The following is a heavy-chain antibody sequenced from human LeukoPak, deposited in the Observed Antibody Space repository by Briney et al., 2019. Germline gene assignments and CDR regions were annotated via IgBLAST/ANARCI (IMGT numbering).Heavy chain of an antibody. CDR1: GFTFSSYS. CDR3: AKDSWLPSSPAVAGLGD. D-gene: IGHD6-19*01. J-gene: IGHJ4*02. Sequence: PGGSLRLSCAASGFTFSSYSMNWVRQAPGKGLEWVSYISSSSSTIYYADSVKGRFTISRDNAKNSLYLQMNSLRAEDTAVYYCAKDSWLPSSPAVAGLGDWNQGTLVTVSS. CDR2: ISSSSSTI. V-gene: IGHV3-48*01.